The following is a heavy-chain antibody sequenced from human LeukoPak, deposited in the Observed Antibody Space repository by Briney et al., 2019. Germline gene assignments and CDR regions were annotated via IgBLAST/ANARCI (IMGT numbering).Heavy chain of an antibody. J-gene: IGHJ4*02. V-gene: IGHV4-59*12. CDR2: MHYSGST. CDR1: GGSISNYY. D-gene: IGHD3-10*01. CDR3: ARDRPTYYYGSGSYYHDY. Sequence: SETLSLTCTVSGGSISNYYWSWIRQPPGKGLEWIGYMHYSGSTNYNPSLKSRVTISIDTSKNQFSLKLSSVTAADTAVYYCARDRPTYYYGSGSYYHDYWGQGTLVTVSS.